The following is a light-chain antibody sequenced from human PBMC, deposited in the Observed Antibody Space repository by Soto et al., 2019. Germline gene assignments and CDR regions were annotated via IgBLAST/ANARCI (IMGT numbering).Light chain of an antibody. J-gene: IGKJ1*01. CDR1: HSVSSNF. CDR2: DTS. CDR3: QQYGSSPT. V-gene: IGKV3-20*01. Sequence: EIVLTQSPGTLSLSPGERATLSCRASHSVSSNFVAWYQHKPGQALRLLIYDTSSRASDIPDRLSGSGSGTDFTLTISRLEPEDFAVYFCQQYGSSPTFGPGTKVDIK.